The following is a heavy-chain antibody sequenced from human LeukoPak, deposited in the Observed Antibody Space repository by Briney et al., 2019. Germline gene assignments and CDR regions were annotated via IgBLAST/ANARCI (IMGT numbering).Heavy chain of an antibody. CDR3: ARGYYGSSFGY. D-gene: IGHD3-10*01. CDR1: GFTVSSSY. J-gene: IGHJ4*02. CDR2: IYSGGST. Sequence: GGSLRLSCAASGFTVSSSYISWVRQAPGKGLEWVAVIYSGGSTYYAASVKGRFTISRDNSKNTLDLQMNSLRAEDAAVYYCARGYYGSSFGYWGQGTLVTVSS. V-gene: IGHV3-66*01.